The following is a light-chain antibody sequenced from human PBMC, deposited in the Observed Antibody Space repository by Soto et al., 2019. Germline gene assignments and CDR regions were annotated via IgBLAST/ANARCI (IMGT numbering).Light chain of an antibody. V-gene: IGLV2-14*01. J-gene: IGLJ2*01. CDR1: ASDVGAYNY. CDR2: AVR. Sequence: QSALTQPASVSGSPGQSITISCTGTASDVGAYNYVSWYQQHPGKVPKLIIYAVRDRPSGVPDRFSGSKSGDTASLTISGLQAEDEAHYYCSSFTSRTTLLFGGGTKLTVL. CDR3: SSFTSRTTLL.